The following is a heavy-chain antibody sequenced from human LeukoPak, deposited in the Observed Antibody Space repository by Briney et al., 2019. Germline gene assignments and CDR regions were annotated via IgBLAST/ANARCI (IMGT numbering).Heavy chain of an antibody. CDR2: INHSGST. D-gene: IGHD3-22*01. V-gene: IGHV4-34*01. CDR3: ARGVSQYRSSGYPRHWYFDL. Sequence: KSSETLSLTCAVYGGSFSGYYWSWIRQPPGKGLEWIGEINHSGSTNYNPSLKSRVTISVDTSKNQFSLKLSSVTAADTAVYYCARGVSQYRSSGYPRHWYFDLWGRGTLVTVSS. CDR1: GGSFSGYY. J-gene: IGHJ2*01.